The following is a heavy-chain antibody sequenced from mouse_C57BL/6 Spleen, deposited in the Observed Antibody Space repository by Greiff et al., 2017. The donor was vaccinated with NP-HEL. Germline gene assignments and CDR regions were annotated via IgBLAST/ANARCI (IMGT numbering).Heavy chain of an antibody. Sequence: EVKLVESGGGLVKPGGSLKLSCAASGFTFSSYAMSWVRQTPEKRLEWVATISDGGSYTYYPDNVKGRFTISRDNAKNNLYLQMSHLKSEDTAMDYCARDKLWLRDAMDYWGQGTSVTVSS. J-gene: IGHJ4*01. CDR2: ISDGGSYT. D-gene: IGHD2-2*01. CDR1: GFTFSSYA. CDR3: ARDKLWLRDAMDY. V-gene: IGHV5-4*01.